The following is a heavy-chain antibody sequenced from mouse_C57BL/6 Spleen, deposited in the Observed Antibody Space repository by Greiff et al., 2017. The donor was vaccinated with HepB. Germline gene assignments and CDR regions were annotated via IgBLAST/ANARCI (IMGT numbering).Heavy chain of an antibody. CDR2: IRSKSNNYAT. J-gene: IGHJ3*01. D-gene: IGHD2-1*01. CDR1: GFSFNTYA. CDR3: DYGNGAY. Sequence: EVKVVESGGGLVQPKGSLKLSCAASGFSFNTYAMNWVRQAPGKGLEWVARIRSKSNNYATYYADSVKDRFTISRDDSESMLYLQMNNLKTEDTAMYYCDYGNGAYWGQGTLVTVSA. V-gene: IGHV10-1*01.